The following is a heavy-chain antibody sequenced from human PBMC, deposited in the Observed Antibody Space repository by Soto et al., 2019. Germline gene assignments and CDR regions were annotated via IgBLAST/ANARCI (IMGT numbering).Heavy chain of an antibody. D-gene: IGHD2-21*02. J-gene: IGHJ3*02. Sequence: QVQLVESGGGVVQPGRSLRLSCAASGFTFSSYGMHWVRQAPGKGLEWVAVIWYDGSNKYYADSVKGRFTISRDNSKNTLYLQMNSLRAEDTAVYYCASYGCGGDCSHDAFDIWGQGTMVTVSS. CDR2: IWYDGSNK. CDR1: GFTFSSYG. V-gene: IGHV3-33*01. CDR3: ASYGCGGDCSHDAFDI.